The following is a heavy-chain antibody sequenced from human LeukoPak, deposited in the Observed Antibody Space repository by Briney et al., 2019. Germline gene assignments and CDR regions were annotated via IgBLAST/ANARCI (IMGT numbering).Heavy chain of an antibody. V-gene: IGHV1-46*01. D-gene: IGHD6-19*01. CDR2: INPSGGST. CDR1: GYTFTNFY. CDR3: ARGMAVAGQEAFDI. Sequence: GSSVKVSCKASGYTFTNFYMHWVRQAPGQRLEWMGVINPSGGSTSDAYNFQVRVTMTRDMSTSKFYMELSTLRSKDTAVYYCARGMAVAGQEAFDIWGRGTMVTVSS. J-gene: IGHJ3*02.